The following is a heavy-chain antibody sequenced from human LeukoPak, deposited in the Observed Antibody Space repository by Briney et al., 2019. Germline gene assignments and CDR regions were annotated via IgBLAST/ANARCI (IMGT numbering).Heavy chain of an antibody. J-gene: IGHJ5*02. CDR2: INPNTGGT. CDR3: ARSPMVRGVRWFDP. D-gene: IGHD3-10*01. V-gene: IGHV1-2*02. Sequence: GASVKVSCKASGYTFTGYYMHWVRQAPGQGLEWMGWINPNTGGTNYAQQFQGRVTMTRDTSITTAYMDLSSLTSDDTAVYYCARSPMVRGVRWFDPWGQGTLVTVSS. CDR1: GYTFTGYY.